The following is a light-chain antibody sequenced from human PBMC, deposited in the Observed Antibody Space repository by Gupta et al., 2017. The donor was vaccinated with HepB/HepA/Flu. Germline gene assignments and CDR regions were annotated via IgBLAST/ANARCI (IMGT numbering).Light chain of an antibody. V-gene: IGKV3-15*01. CDR3: QQENNWHRT. CDR2: GAS. CDR1: QSVSSN. J-gene: IGKJ1*01. Sequence: EIVMTQSPATLSVSPGERATLSCRASQSVSSNLAWYQQKPGQAPRLLIYGASTRATGIPARFSGSGSGTEFTLTISSLQSEDFAVYYCQQENNWHRTFGQGTKVEIK.